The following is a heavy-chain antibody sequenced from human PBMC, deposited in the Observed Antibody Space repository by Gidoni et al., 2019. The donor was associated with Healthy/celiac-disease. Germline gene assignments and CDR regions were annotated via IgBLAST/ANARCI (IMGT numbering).Heavy chain of an antibody. J-gene: IGHJ4*02. CDR3: ARAGTWFGAYFDY. D-gene: IGHD3-10*01. CDR1: GFTSSDYY. Sequence: QVQLVESGGGLVKPGGSLRLSCAAAGFTSSDYYMSRFRQAPGKGLEWVSYISSSSSYTNDADSVKGRFTISRDNAKNSLYLQMNSLRAEDTAVYYCARAGTWFGAYFDYWGQGTLVTVSS. V-gene: IGHV3-11*05. CDR2: ISSSSSYT.